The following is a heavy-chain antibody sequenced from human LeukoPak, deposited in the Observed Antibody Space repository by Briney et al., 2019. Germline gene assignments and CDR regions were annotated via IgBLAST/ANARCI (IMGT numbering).Heavy chain of an antibody. CDR2: ISSSSSYI. CDR3: ARVRARGYSGYDYNWFDP. V-gene: IGHV3-21*01. D-gene: IGHD5-12*01. CDR1: GFTFSSYS. J-gene: IGHJ5*02. Sequence: GGSLRLSCAASGFTFSSYSMNWVRQAPGKGLEWVSSISSSSSYIYYADSVKGRFTISRDNAKNSLYLQMNSLRAEDTAVYYCARVRARGYSGYDYNWFDPWGQGTLVTVSS.